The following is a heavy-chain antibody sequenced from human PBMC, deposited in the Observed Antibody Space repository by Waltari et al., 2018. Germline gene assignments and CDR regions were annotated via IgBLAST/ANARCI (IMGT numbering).Heavy chain of an antibody. CDR2: IYHDGTT. Sequence: QVQLQESGPGLVRPSETLSLTCDVSGYFINTGFFWGWTRQPPGKGLEWIGKIYHDGTTYYNPSRKHRLMISLDTSKNQFSLRLNFVDVADTAVYYCARQTLGYCTSAACRRLETWGQGILVTVSS. D-gene: IGHD2-2*03. J-gene: IGHJ5*02. CDR3: ARQTLGYCTSAACRRLET. CDR1: GYFINTGFF. V-gene: IGHV4-38-2*01.